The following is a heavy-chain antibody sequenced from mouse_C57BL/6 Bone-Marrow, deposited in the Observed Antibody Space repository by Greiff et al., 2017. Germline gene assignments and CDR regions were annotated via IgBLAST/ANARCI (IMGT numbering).Heavy chain of an antibody. CDR3: ASGYYGIAMDY. D-gene: IGHD2-3*01. V-gene: IGHV1-50*01. Sequence: VKLQQPGAELVKPGASVKLSCKASGYTFTSYWMQWVKQRPGQGLEWIGEIDPSDSYTNYNQKFKGKATLTVDTSSSTAYMQLSSLTSEDSAVYYCASGYYGIAMDYWGQGTSVTVSS. CDR2: IDPSDSYT. J-gene: IGHJ4*01. CDR1: GYTFTSYW.